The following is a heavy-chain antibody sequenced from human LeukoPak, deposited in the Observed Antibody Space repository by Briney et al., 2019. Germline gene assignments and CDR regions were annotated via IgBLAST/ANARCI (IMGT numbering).Heavy chain of an antibody. CDR1: GYTFTSYY. CDR3: ARDKFQVVVAATRGFDP. D-gene: IGHD2-15*01. Sequence: ASVKASCKASGYTFTSYYMHWVRQAPGQGLEWMGIINPSGGSTSYAQKFQGRVTMTRDTSTSTVYMELSSLRSEDTAVYYCARDKFQVVVAATRGFDPWGQGTLVTVSS. J-gene: IGHJ5*02. CDR2: INPSGGST. V-gene: IGHV1-46*01.